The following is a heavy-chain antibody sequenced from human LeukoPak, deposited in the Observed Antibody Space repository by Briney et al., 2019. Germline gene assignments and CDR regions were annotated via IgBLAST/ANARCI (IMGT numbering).Heavy chain of an antibody. CDR3: AKGDFYDSSGYLYFDY. CDR1: GFTFSSYA. J-gene: IGHJ4*02. V-gene: IGHV3-23*01. D-gene: IGHD3-22*01. Sequence: GGSLRLSCAASGFTFSSYAMSWVRQAPGKGLEWVSAISGSGGSTYYADSVKGRFTISRDNSKNTPYLQMNSLRAEDTAVYYCAKGDFYDSSGYLYFDYWGQGTLVTVSS. CDR2: ISGSGGST.